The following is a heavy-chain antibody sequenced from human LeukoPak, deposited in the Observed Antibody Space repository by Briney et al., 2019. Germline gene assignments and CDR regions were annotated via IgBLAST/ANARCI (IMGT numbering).Heavy chain of an antibody. D-gene: IGHD3-3*01. CDR2: ISYDGSNK. J-gene: IGHJ4*02. V-gene: IGHV3-30-3*01. CDR1: GFTFSSYA. CDR3: ARDRAVFGVVIYLGNSDY. Sequence: GGSLRLSCAASGFTFSSYAMSWVRQAPGKGLEWVAVISYDGSNKYYADSVKGRFTISRDNSKNTLYLQMNSLRAEDTAVYYCARDRAVFGVVIYLGNSDYWGQGTLVTVSS.